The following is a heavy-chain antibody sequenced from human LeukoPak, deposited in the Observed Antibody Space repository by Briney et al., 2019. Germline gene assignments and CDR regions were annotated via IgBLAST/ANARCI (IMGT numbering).Heavy chain of an antibody. CDR3: AHRLYYDSSGDAFDI. V-gene: IGHV2-5*02. CDR2: IYWDDDK. D-gene: IGHD3-22*01. Sequence: SGPTLVKPTQTLTLTCTFSGFSVSTSGVGVGWIRQPPGKALEWLALIYWDDDKRYSPSLKSRLTITKDTSKNQVVLTMTNMDPVDTATYYCAHRLYYDSSGDAFDIWGQGTMVTVSS. J-gene: IGHJ3*02. CDR1: GFSVSTSGVG.